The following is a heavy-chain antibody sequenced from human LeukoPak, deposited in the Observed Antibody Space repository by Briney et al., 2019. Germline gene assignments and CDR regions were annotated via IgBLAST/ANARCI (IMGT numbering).Heavy chain of an antibody. CDR2: LHYSGST. CDR3: ARYEAGGSALDS. D-gene: IGHD2-15*01. CDR1: GGSINNYY. V-gene: IGHV4-59*01. J-gene: IGHJ4*02. Sequence: SETLSLACTVSGGSINNYYWSWIRQPPGKGLDWIGYLHYSGSTSYNPSLKSRVTISVDTSKNQFSLKLSSVTAADTAVYYCARYEAGGSALDSWGQGTLVTVSS.